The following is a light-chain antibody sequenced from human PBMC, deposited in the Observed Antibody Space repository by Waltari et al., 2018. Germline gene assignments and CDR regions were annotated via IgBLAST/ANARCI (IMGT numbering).Light chain of an antibody. CDR1: QSVSSY. Sequence: EIVLTQSPATLSLSPGERATLSCRASQSVSSYLGWYQQKPGQAPRLLIYEASNRATGIPPRFSGRGSGTDFTLTISSLEPEDFAVYYCQQRSNWPPLTFGGGTKVEIK. V-gene: IGKV3-11*01. CDR2: EAS. J-gene: IGKJ4*01. CDR3: QQRSNWPPLT.